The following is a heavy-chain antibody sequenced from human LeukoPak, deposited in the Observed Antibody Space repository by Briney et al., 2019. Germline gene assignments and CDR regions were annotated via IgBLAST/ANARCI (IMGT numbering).Heavy chain of an antibody. J-gene: IGHJ4*02. V-gene: IGHV4-39*01. Sequence: SETLSLTCTVSGGSISSSSYHWGWIRQPPGKGLEWIGTISYRGSTSYSPSLKSRLTISIDTSKNQFSLNLSSVTAADTAVYYCARLLNDWYGDDYWGQGTLVTVSS. CDR1: GGSISSSSYH. CDR3: ARLLNDWYGDDY. D-gene: IGHD3-10*01. CDR2: ISYRGST.